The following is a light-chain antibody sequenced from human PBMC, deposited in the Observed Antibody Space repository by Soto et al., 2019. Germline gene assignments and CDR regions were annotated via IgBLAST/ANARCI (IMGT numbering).Light chain of an antibody. CDR2: DVS. CDR1: SSDSGGYNY. CDR3: CSYTSSSTPWV. J-gene: IGLJ1*01. V-gene: IGLV2-14*03. Sequence: SVLTQPASLSGSPGQSITISCTGNSSDSGGYNYVSWYQQHPGKAPKLMIFDVSDRPSGVSSRFSASKSGNTASLTISGFQAEDEADYYCCSYTSSSTPWVFGTGTKGHRP.